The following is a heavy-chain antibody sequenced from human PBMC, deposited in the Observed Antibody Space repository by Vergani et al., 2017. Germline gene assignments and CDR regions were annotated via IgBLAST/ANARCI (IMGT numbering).Heavy chain of an antibody. CDR1: GFTFSSYG. J-gene: IGHJ5*02. CDR3: ARDSGYYDYVWGSYRAKRYDWFDP. D-gene: IGHD3-16*02. CDR2: IWYDGSNK. Sequence: QVQLVESGGGVVQPGRSLRLSCAASGFTFSSYGLHWVRQAPGKGLEWVAVIWYDGSNKYYADSVKGRFTISRDNSKNTLYLQMNSLRAEDTAVYYCARDSGYYDYVWGSYRAKRYDWFDPWGQGTLVTVSS. V-gene: IGHV3-33*01.